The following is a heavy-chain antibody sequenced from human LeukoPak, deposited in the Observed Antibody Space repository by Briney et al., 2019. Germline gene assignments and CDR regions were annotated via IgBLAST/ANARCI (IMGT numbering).Heavy chain of an antibody. J-gene: IGHJ4*02. CDR1: GGSINNYY. V-gene: IGHV4-59*08. CDR2: IYYRGST. CDR3: ARRLGGTSTGFDY. Sequence: SETLSLTCTVSGGSINNYYWSWIRQPPGKGLEWIGYIYYRGSTNYNPSLKSRVTFSVDTSKNQFSLKLSSVTAADTAVYYCARRLGGTSTGFDYWGQGTLVTVSS. D-gene: IGHD2-2*01.